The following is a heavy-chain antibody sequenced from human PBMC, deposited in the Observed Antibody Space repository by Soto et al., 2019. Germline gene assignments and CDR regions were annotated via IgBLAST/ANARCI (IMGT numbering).Heavy chain of an antibody. CDR3: ANRVSVADTRAKFDALDI. D-gene: IGHD6-19*01. CDR2: ISPRGGTT. CDR1: GLTVHSYG. Sequence: EVQLLESGGGLVQPGGSLRLSGTASGLTVHSYGMSWVRQASGQGLECISTISPRGGTTYHAATVKGRFTISRDIAKNTLYLQMTSLRAGDTAVYYSANRVSVADTRAKFDALDIWGHWTLVTVSS. V-gene: IGHV3-23*01. J-gene: IGHJ3*02.